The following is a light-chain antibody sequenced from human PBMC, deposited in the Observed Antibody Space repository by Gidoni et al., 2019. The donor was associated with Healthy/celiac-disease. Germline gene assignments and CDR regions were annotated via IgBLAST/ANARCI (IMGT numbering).Light chain of an antibody. CDR1: SSDVGGYHY. CDR2: DVS. CDR3: SSYTSSSPYV. Sequence: QSALTQPASVSGSPGQSITISCTGTSSDVGGYHYVSWYQQHPGKAPKLMIYDVSNRPSGFSNRFSGSKSGNTASLTISGLQAEDEADYYCSSYTSSSPYVVGTGTKVTVL. V-gene: IGLV2-14*03. J-gene: IGLJ1*01.